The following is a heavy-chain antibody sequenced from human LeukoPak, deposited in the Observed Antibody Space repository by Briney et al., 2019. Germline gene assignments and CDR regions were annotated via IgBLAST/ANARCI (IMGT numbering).Heavy chain of an antibody. D-gene: IGHD3-16*01. CDR3: AKTYVWGSYAFDI. V-gene: IGHV3-30*02. CDR1: GFTFSSYG. CDR2: IRYDGSNK. Sequence: GGSLRLSCAASGFTFSSYGMHWVRQAPGKGLEWVAFIRYDGSNKYYPDSVKGRFTISRDNSKNTLYLQMNSLRAEDTAVYYCAKTYVWGSYAFDIWGQGTMVTVSS. J-gene: IGHJ3*02.